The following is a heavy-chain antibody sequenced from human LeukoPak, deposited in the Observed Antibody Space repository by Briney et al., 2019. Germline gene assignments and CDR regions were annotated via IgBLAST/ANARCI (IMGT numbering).Heavy chain of an antibody. D-gene: IGHD1-14*01. CDR1: GYTFSGYG. Sequence: GGSLRLSCAASGYTFSGYGMHWVRQAPGKGLEWVAFIRYDGSTKYYTDPVKGRFTISRDNSNNMLYLEMNSLSAEDTAMYYCAKDRLVDNPADSWGQGTLVTVSS. CDR3: AKDRLVDNPADS. CDR2: IRYDGSTK. V-gene: IGHV3-30*02. J-gene: IGHJ4*02.